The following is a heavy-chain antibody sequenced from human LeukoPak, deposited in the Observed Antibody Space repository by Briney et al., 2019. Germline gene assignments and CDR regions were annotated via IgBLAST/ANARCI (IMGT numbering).Heavy chain of an antibody. J-gene: IGHJ2*01. CDR2: IYTSGST. D-gene: IGHD2-2*02. V-gene: IGHV4-61*02. CDR3: ARVRYCSSTSCYKAYWYFDL. Sequence: SETLSLTCTVSGGSISSGSYYWSWIRQPAGKGLEWIGRIYTSGSTNYNPSLKSRVTISVDTSKNQFSLNLSSATAADTAVYYCARVRYCSSTSCYKAYWYFDLWGRGTLVTVSS. CDR1: GGSISSGSYY.